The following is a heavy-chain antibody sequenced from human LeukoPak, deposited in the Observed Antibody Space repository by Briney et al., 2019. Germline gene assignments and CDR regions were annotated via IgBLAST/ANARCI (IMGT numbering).Heavy chain of an antibody. CDR1: GFTFSSYS. CDR2: ISTSSSTI. CDR3: ARGGDYSGWFDP. Sequence: GGSLRFSCAASGFTFSSYSMNWVRQAPGKGLEWVSYISTSSSTIYYADSVKGRFTISRDNAKNSLYLQMNYLGAEDTAVYYCARGGDYSGWFDPWGRGTLVTVSS. V-gene: IGHV3-48*01. J-gene: IGHJ5*02. D-gene: IGHD1-26*01.